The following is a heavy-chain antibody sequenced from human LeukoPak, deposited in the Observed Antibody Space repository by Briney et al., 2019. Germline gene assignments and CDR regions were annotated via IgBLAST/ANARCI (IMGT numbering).Heavy chain of an antibody. CDR2: ISSGSSYI. J-gene: IGHJ3*02. Sequence: GGSLRLSCAASGFTFSMYTMNWVRQAPGTGLEWVSGISSGSSYIYYADSVKGRFTISRDNAKNSLYLQMNSLRAEDTAVYYCARERGPYVAVTGDAFDIWGQGTMVTVSS. D-gene: IGHD6-19*01. V-gene: IGHV3-21*01. CDR3: ARERGPYVAVTGDAFDI. CDR1: GFTFSMYT.